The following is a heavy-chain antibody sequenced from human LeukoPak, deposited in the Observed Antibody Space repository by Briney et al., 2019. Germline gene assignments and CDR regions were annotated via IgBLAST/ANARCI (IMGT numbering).Heavy chain of an antibody. CDR2: IYYSGST. CDR1: GGSISSYY. V-gene: IGHV4-59*01. Sequence: SETLSLTCTVSGGSISSYYWSWIRQPPGQGLEWIGYIYYSGSTNYNPSLKSRVTFSVDTSKSQFSLKLSSVTAADTAVYYCARSITSDLYFDLWGRGTLVTVSS. J-gene: IGHJ2*01. D-gene: IGHD3-10*01. CDR3: ARSITSDLYFDL.